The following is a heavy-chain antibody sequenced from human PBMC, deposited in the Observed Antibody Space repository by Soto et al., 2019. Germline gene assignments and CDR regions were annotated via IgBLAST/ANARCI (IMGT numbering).Heavy chain of an antibody. V-gene: IGHV4-4*02. J-gene: IGHJ4*02. D-gene: IGHD6-13*01. CDR2: IHHSGTT. Sequence: QVQLQESGPGLVKPSGTLSLTCAVSGGSISSSNWWSWVRQPPGKGLEWIGEIHHSGTTNYNPSLKSRGSISVDKSKNPFSLKVTSVTAADTAVYYCARIPAAGSVDYWGQGTLVTVSS. CDR3: ARIPAAGSVDY. CDR1: GGSISSSNW.